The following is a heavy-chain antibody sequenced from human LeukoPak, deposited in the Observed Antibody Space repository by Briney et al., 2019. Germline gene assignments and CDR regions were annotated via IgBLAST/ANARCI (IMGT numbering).Heavy chain of an antibody. CDR2: IAYDGSST. J-gene: IGHJ4*02. Sequence: GGSLRLSCAASGFTFSNYAIHCVRQAPGKGLEWVAVIAYDGSSTVYADSVKGRFTISRDNSKNTLYLQMNSLRAEDTAVYYCASGYSSGWSRDYWGQGTLVTVSS. CDR3: ASGYSSGWSRDY. D-gene: IGHD6-19*01. CDR1: GFTFSNYA. V-gene: IGHV3-30*04.